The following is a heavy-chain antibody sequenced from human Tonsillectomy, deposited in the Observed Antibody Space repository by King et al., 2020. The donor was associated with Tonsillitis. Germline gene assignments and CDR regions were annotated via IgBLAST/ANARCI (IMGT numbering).Heavy chain of an antibody. D-gene: IGHD5-18*01. CDR3: ARVQGLDTAMHYYFYGMDV. Sequence: VQLVESGAEVKKPVSSVKVSCKASGGTFSSYAINWVRQAPGQGLEWMGGIIPIFGTPNYAQKFQGRVTITADESTSTVYMELSSLRSEETAVYYCARVQGLDTAMHYYFYGMDVWGQGTTVTVSS. J-gene: IGHJ6*02. CDR2: IIPIFGTP. V-gene: IGHV1-69*01. CDR1: GGTFSSYA.